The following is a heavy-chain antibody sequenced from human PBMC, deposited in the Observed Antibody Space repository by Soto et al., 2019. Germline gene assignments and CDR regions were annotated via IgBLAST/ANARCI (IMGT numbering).Heavy chain of an antibody. CDR3: ARLRKGGYCDY. D-gene: IGHD1-26*01. CDR1: GFTSTRWW. J-gene: IGHJ4*02. V-gene: IGHV3-7*03. CDR2: IKEDGSEK. Sequence: TLECAAAGFTSTRWWLSYDRQAPGKGLEWVANIKEDGSEKYYVDSVKGRFTISRDSAKNSLYLQMDSLRAEDTAVYYCARLRKGGYCDYWGQGSLVTVSS.